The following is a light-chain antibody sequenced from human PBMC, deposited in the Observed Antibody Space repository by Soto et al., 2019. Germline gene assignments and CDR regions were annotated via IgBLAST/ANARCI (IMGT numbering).Light chain of an antibody. CDR3: QQYNNWWT. V-gene: IGKV3-15*01. J-gene: IGKJ1*01. CDR1: QSVSSN. CDR2: GAS. Sequence: EIVMTQSPATLSVSPGERATLSCRASQSVSSNLAWYQQKSGQAPRLLIYGASTRATGIPARFSGSGSGTEFTLTISNLQSEDFAVYYCQQYNNWWTFGQGTKVEIK.